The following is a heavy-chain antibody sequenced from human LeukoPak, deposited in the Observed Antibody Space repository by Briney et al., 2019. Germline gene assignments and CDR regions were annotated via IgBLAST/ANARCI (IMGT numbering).Heavy chain of an antibody. CDR3: ARGNLGIGPVWY. V-gene: IGHV1-46*01. CDR2: INPSGGST. Sequence: ASVKVSCKASGGTFSSYAISWVRQAPGQGLEWMGIINPSGGSTSYAQKFQGRVTMTRDTSTSTVYMELSSLRSEDTAVYYCARGNLGIGPVWYWGQGTLVTVSS. CDR1: GGTFSSYA. D-gene: IGHD7-27*01. J-gene: IGHJ4*02.